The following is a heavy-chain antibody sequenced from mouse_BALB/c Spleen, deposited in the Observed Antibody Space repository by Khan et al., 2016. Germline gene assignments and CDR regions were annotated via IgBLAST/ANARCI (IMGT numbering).Heavy chain of an antibody. CDR1: GFTFSSYC. CDR2: ISSGGSYT. Sequence: EVELVESGGDLVKPGGSLKLSCAASGFTFSSYCMSWVRQTPDKRLEWVATISSGGSYTYYPASLKGRFTISRDNAKNNLYLQMSSLKSEDTAMYYCARQFNTTVVAVYWGQGTTLTVSS. CDR3: ARQFNTTVVAVY. J-gene: IGHJ2*01. D-gene: IGHD1-1*01. V-gene: IGHV5-6*01.